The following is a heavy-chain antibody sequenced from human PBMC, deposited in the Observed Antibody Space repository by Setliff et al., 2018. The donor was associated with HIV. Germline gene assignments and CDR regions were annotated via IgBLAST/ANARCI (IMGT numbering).Heavy chain of an antibody. V-gene: IGHV3-23*01. CDR2: ISSGGGT. D-gene: IGHD6-13*01. Sequence: PGESLKISCAASGFPFSNYAMSWVRQAPGKGLEWVSAISSGGGTYYADFVEGRFTISRDNSKNTLYLQMNSLRAEDTAVYYCAKAPLTIVATGGEDCWGQGTLVTVSS. CDR1: GFPFSNYA. J-gene: IGHJ4*02. CDR3: AKAPLTIVATGGEDC.